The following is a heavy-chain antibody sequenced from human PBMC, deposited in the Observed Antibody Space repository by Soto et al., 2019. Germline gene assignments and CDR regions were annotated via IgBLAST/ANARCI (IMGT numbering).Heavy chain of an antibody. J-gene: IGHJ5*02. D-gene: IGHD6-13*01. Sequence: QVQLVQSGAEVKEPGASVRGSCKASGYTFISYDINWVRQATGQGLEWMGWMNHGSGKTGYANKFQGRVTMTRDASTSTAHLELSSMTSEDTAVYYCARMASAGTLNWFDPWGQGTLVTVSS. V-gene: IGHV1-8*02. CDR1: GYTFISYD. CDR3: ARMASAGTLNWFDP. CDR2: MNHGSGKT.